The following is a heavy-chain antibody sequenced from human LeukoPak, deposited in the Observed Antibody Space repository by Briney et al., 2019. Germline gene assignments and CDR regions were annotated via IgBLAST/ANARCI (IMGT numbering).Heavy chain of an antibody. D-gene: IGHD6-19*01. Sequence: ASVKVSCKASGYTFTSYYMHWVRQAPGQGLEWMGVINPSGGSTRYAQKFQGRVTMTRDTSTSTVYMELSSLRSEDTAVYYCARAVAGNDAFDIWGQGTMVTVSS. CDR3: ARAVAGNDAFDI. CDR2: INPSGGST. J-gene: IGHJ3*02. V-gene: IGHV1-46*01. CDR1: GYTFTSYY.